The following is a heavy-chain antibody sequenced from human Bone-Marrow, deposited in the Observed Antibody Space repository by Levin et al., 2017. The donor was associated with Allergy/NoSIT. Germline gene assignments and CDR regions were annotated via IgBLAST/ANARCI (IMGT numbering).Heavy chain of an antibody. Sequence: ASVKVSCKASGYTFTSYAMHWVRQAPGQRLEWMGWINAGNGNTKYSQKFQGRVTITRDTSASTAYMELSSLRSEDTAVYYCARCTMVRGVISNWFDPWGQGTLVTVSS. CDR2: INAGNGNT. CDR3: ARCTMVRGVISNWFDP. D-gene: IGHD3-10*01. CDR1: GYTFTSYA. V-gene: IGHV1-3*01. J-gene: IGHJ5*02.